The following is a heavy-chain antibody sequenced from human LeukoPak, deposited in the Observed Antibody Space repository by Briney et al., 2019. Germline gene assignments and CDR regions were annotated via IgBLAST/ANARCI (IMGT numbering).Heavy chain of an antibody. CDR1: GYTFTIYY. D-gene: IGHD6-19*01. Sequence: ASVKVSCKASGYTFTIYYMHWVRQAPGQGLEWMGIINPSGGSTSYAQKFQGRVTMTRDTSTSTVYMELSSLRSEDTAVYYCARDRTQWIVDYWGQGTLVTVSS. CDR2: INPSGGST. CDR3: ARDRTQWIVDY. J-gene: IGHJ4*02. V-gene: IGHV1-46*01.